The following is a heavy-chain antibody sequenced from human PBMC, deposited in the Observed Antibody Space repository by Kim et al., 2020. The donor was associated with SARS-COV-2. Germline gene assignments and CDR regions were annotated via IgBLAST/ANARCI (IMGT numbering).Heavy chain of an antibody. Sequence: ASVKVSCKASGYTFSSYRINWVRQAPGQGLEWMGWIIAYNGNTNYAQKLQGRVTMTTDTSTSTAYMELRSLKSDDTAVYYCARERVMAGNYYPDYWGQGSLVIVSS. CDR3: ARERVMAGNYYPDY. CDR2: IIAYNGNT. CDR1: GYTFSSYR. J-gene: IGHJ4*02. V-gene: IGHV1-18*01. D-gene: IGHD3-10*01.